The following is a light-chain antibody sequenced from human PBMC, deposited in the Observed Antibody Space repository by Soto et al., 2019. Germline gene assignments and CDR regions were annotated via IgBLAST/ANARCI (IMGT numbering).Light chain of an antibody. CDR3: SSSTSSDTLL. CDR2: EVS. J-gene: IGLJ2*01. CDR1: SSDVGGYNY. V-gene: IGLV2-14*01. Sequence: QSVLTQPASVSGSPGQSITISCTGTSSDVGGYNYVSWYQQHPGKAPKLVIYEVSNRPSGVSNRFSGSKSGNTASLTISGLQAEDEADYYCSSSTSSDTLLFGGGTKVTVL.